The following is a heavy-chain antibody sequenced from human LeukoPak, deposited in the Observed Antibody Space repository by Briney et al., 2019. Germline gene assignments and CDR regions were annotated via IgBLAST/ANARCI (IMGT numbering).Heavy chain of an antibody. V-gene: IGHV1-2*02. D-gene: IGHD3-22*01. CDR2: ISPNSGGT. CDR3: ARGAYYYDSSGYLNY. Sequence: ASVKVSCKASGYTFTGYYMHWVRQAPGQGLEWMGWISPNSGGTNYAQKFQGRVTMTRDTSISTAYMELSRLRSDDTAMYYCARGAYYYDSSGYLNYWGQGTLVTVSS. CDR1: GYTFTGYY. J-gene: IGHJ4*02.